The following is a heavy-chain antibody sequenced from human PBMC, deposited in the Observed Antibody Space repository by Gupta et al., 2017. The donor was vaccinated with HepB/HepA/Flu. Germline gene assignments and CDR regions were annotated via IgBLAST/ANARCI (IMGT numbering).Heavy chain of an antibody. D-gene: IGHD2-2*02. CDR3: ARVVPAAIVGGGTDAFDI. Sequence: QVQLVQSGAEVKKPGASVKVSCKASGYTFTSYYMHWVRQAPGQGLEWMGIINPSGGGTSYAQKFQGRVTMTRDTSTSTVYMELSSLRSEDTAVYYCARVVPAAIVGGGTDAFDIWCQGTMVTVSS. V-gene: IGHV1-46*01. J-gene: IGHJ3*02. CDR1: GYTFTSYY. CDR2: INPSGGGT.